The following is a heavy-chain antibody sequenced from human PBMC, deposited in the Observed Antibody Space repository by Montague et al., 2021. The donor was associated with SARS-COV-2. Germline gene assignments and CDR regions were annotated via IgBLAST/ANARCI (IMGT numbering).Heavy chain of an antibody. J-gene: IGHJ4*02. V-gene: IGHV4-4*02. D-gene: IGHD3-10*01. CDR2: IYHSEST. Sequence: SETLSLTCAVSGGSISNSQWWSWVRQPPGKGLEWIGEIYHSESTNYNPSLKSRVTISVDKSKNQFSLKLNSVTAADTAVYYCASRGAGWFGSNPERFDYWGQGTLVTVSS. CDR1: GGSISNSQW. CDR3: ASRGAGWFGSNPERFDY.